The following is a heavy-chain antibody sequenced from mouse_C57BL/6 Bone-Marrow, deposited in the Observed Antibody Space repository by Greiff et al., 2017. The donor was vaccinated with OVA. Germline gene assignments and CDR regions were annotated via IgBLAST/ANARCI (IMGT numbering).Heavy chain of an antibody. V-gene: IGHV1-64*01. CDR2: IHPNSGST. Sequence: PVSDLVNPGASVKLSCNSSGYTFTSYWMHWVKQRPGQGLECIGMIHPNSGSTNYNEKFKSKATLTVDKSSSTAYMQLSSLTSEDSAVYYCARRGAYYFDYWGQGTTLTVSS. CDR1: GYTFTSYW. CDR3: ARRGAYYFDY. J-gene: IGHJ2*01.